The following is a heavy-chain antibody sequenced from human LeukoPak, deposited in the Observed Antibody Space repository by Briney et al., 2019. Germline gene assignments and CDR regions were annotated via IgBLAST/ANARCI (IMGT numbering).Heavy chain of an antibody. Sequence: GGSLRLSCAASGFTFSSYGMSWVRQAPGKGLEGVSAISGSGGSTYYADSVKGRFTISRDNSKNTLYLQMNSLRAEDTAVYYCAKDGVLTIFRFDPWGQGTLVTVSS. CDR1: GFTFSSYG. J-gene: IGHJ5*02. D-gene: IGHD3-3*01. V-gene: IGHV3-23*01. CDR3: AKDGVLTIFRFDP. CDR2: ISGSGGST.